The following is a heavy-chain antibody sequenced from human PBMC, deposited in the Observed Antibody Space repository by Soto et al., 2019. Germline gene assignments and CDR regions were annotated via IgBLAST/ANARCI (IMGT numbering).Heavy chain of an antibody. CDR3: AHRSVGATIDYCGMDV. D-gene: IGHD3-9*01. CDR2: IYWDDDK. J-gene: IGHJ6*02. CDR1: GFSLSTSGVG. Sequence: QITLKESGPTLVKPTQTLTLTCTFSGFSLSTSGVGVGWIRQPPGKALEWLALIYWDDDKRYSPSLKSRLTVTKDASKIQVGLTMTNMDPVDTATYYCAHRSVGATIDYCGMDVWGQGTTVTVSS. V-gene: IGHV2-5*02.